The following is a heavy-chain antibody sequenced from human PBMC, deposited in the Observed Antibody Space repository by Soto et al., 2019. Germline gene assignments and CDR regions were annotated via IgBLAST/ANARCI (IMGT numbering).Heavy chain of an antibody. Sequence: QVQLQESGPGLVKPSETLSLTCTVSGGSVSSGSYYWSWIRQPPGKGLEWIGYIYYSGSTNYNPSLKSLVTISVDTSKNQFSLKLSSVTAADTAVYYCARASYSSSWYYYYYGMDVWAKGPRSPSP. J-gene: IGHJ6*02. CDR1: GGSVSSGSYY. CDR2: IYYSGST. D-gene: IGHD6-13*01. CDR3: ARASYSSSWYYYYYGMDV. V-gene: IGHV4-61*01.